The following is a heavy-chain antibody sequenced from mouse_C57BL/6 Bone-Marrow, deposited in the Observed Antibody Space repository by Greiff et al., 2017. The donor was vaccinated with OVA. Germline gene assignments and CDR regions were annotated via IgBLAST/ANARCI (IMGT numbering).Heavy chain of an antibody. Sequence: EVMLVESGGGLVKPGGSLKLSCAASGFTFSDYGMHWVRQAPEKGLEWVAYISSGSSTIYYADTVKGRFTISRDNAKNTLFLQMTSLRSEDTAMYYCARAGYYPLGYWGQGTSVTVSS. CDR3: ARAGYYPLGY. CDR1: GFTFSDYG. CDR2: ISSGSSTI. V-gene: IGHV5-17*01. D-gene: IGHD2-3*01. J-gene: IGHJ4*01.